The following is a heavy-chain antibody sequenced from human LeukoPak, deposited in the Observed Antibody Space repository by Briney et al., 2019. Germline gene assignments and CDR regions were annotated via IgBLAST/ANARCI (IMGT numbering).Heavy chain of an antibody. CDR2: IYPGDFDT. D-gene: IGHD2-2*01. V-gene: IGHV5-51*01. CDR1: GYSFTSYW. CDR3: ARRSRSNTRDDAFDT. J-gene: IGHJ3*02. Sequence: GESLKISCKGSGYSFTSYWIGWVRQMPGKGLEWMGIIYPGDFDTRYSPSFQGQVTISADKSISTAYLQWSSLKASDTAMYYCARRSRSNTRDDAFDTWGQGTMVTVFS.